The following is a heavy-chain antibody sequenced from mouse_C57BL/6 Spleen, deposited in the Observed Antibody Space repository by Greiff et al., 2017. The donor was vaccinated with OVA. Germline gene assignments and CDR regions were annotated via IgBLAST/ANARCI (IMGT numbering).Heavy chain of an antibody. Sequence: QVQLQQPGAELVKPGASVKMSCKASGYTFTSYWITWVKQRPGQGLEWIGDIYPGSGSTNYNEKFKSKATLTVDTSSSTAYMQLSSLTSEDSAVYYCARDGTAQATFHYYAMDYWGQGTSVTVSS. D-gene: IGHD3-2*02. CDR3: ARDGTAQATFHYYAMDY. V-gene: IGHV1-55*01. CDR2: IYPGSGST. CDR1: GYTFTSYW. J-gene: IGHJ4*01.